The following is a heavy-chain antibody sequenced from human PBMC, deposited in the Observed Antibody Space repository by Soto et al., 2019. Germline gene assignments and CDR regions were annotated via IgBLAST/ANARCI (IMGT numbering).Heavy chain of an antibody. J-gene: IGHJ6*02. D-gene: IGHD3-9*01. CDR1: GYTFTSYG. CDR2: ISAYNGNT. V-gene: IGHV1-18*01. CDR3: ARKRRYTGRRDGMDV. Sequence: VQLVQSGAEVKKPGASVKVSCKASGYTFTSYGLSWVRQAPGQGLEWMGWISAYNGNTNYTQKLQGRVTMTTDTATSTAYMELRSQRSDDTAVYYCARKRRYTGRRDGMDVWGQRTTVTVSS.